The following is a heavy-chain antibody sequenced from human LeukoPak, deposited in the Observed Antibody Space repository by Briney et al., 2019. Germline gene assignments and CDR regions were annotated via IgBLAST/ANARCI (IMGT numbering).Heavy chain of an antibody. CDR3: ARDLYCSSTSCYTSYYYYYYMDV. Sequence: GASVKVSCKASGYTFTGYYMHWVRQAPGQGIEWMGWINPNSGGTNYAQKFQGRVTMTSDTSISTAYMELSRLRSDDTAVYYCARDLYCSSTSCYTSYYYYYYMDVWGKGTTVTVSS. D-gene: IGHD2-2*02. V-gene: IGHV1-2*02. J-gene: IGHJ6*03. CDR1: GYTFTGYY. CDR2: INPNSGGT.